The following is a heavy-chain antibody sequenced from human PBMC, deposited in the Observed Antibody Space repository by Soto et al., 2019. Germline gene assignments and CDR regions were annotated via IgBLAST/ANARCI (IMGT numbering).Heavy chain of an antibody. CDR3: GAQDYGDKGYYFET. Sequence: QLQLHESGPGLVRPSETLSLTCTVSSGSISSSSSYWGWIRQPPGKGLEWIGSIYYSGNTYYNPSLKSRVTIAIDPLTAPVSLKLNSVTPADTGVYFCGAQDYGDKGYYFETWGQGTLVTVSS. V-gene: IGHV4-39*01. J-gene: IGHJ4*02. CDR2: IYYSGNT. CDR1: SGSISSSSSY. D-gene: IGHD4-17*01.